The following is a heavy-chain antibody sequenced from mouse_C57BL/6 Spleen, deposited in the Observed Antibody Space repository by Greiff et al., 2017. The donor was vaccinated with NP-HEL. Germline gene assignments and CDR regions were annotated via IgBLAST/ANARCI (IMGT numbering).Heavy chain of an antibody. CDR2: ISLSSDNYAS. J-gene: IGHJ3*01. CDR3: TNWAWFAY. CDR1: GFTFSNYW. V-gene: IGHV6-3*01. D-gene: IGHD4-1*01. Sequence: EVKVEESGGGLVQPGGSMKLSCVASGFTFSNYWMNWVRQSPEKGLEWVAQISLSSDNYASHYAESVKGRFTISRDDSKNSVYRQMNNVRAEDTGIYCCTNWAWFAYWGQGTLVTVSA.